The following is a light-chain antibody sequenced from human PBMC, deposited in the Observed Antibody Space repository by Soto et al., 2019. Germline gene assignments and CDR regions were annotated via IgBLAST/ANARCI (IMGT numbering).Light chain of an antibody. Sequence: QSVLTQPRSVSGSPGQSVSISCTGTSXDVGAYKYISWYQQRPGTAPKLMIYDVSKRPSGVPDRFSGSKSGNTASLTISGLQAEDGADYYCCSYAGSYIYVFGTGTKVTVL. CDR2: DVS. J-gene: IGLJ1*01. CDR3: CSYAGSYIYV. V-gene: IGLV2-11*01. CDR1: SXDVGAYKY.